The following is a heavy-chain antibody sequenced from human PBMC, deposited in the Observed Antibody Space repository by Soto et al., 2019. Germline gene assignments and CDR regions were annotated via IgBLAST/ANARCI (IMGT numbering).Heavy chain of an antibody. D-gene: IGHD3-22*01. J-gene: IGHJ5*02. V-gene: IGHV3-30-3*01. CDR3: ATYESNGYYYPPGVDP. CDR2: ISYDGSNK. Sequence: PGGSLRLSCAASGFIFSSYSMHWVRQAPGKGLEWVAVISYDGSNKYYADSVKGRFTISRDNSKNTLYLQMNSLRAEDTAVYYCATYESNGYYYPPGVDPWGQGTLVTVSS. CDR1: GFIFSSYS.